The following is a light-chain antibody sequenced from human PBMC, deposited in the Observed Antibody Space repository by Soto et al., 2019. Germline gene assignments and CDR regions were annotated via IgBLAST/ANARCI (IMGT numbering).Light chain of an antibody. CDR3: CSFARSSTFYV. Sequence: QSVLTQPASVSASPGQSITISCTGTSSDVGSSNLVSWYQHHPGKAPKLIIYEGSRRPSGVSGRFSGSKSGNTASLTTSGLQADDEADYYCCSFARSSTFYVFGTGTKVTVL. CDR1: SSDVGSSNL. CDR2: EGS. J-gene: IGLJ1*01. V-gene: IGLV2-23*01.